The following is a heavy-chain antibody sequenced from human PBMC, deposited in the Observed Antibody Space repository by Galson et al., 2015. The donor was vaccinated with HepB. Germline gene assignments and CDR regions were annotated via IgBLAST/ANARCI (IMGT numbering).Heavy chain of an antibody. D-gene: IGHD2-2*02. CDR3: ARELGYCSSTSCYRDY. J-gene: IGHJ4*02. V-gene: IGHV6-1*01. CDR2: TYYRSKWYN. Sequence: CAISGDSVSSNSAAWNWIRQSPSRGLEWLGRTYYRSKWYNDYAVSVKSRITINPDTSKNQFSLQLNSVTPEDTAVYYCARELGYCSSTSCYRDYWGQGTLVTVSS. CDR1: GDSVSSNSAA.